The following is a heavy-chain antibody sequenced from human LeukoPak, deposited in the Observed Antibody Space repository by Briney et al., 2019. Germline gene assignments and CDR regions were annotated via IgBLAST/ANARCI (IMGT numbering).Heavy chain of an antibody. D-gene: IGHD4-17*01. CDR1: GGSISSYY. V-gene: IGHV4-59*01. J-gene: IGHJ5*02. Sequence: SETLSLTCTVSGGSISSYYWSWIRQPPGKGLEGIGYIYYSGSTNYNPSLKSRGTISVDTSKNQFSLKLSSVTAADTAVYYCARRGTVTHGVWFDPWGQGTLVTVSS. CDR2: IYYSGST. CDR3: ARRGTVTHGVWFDP.